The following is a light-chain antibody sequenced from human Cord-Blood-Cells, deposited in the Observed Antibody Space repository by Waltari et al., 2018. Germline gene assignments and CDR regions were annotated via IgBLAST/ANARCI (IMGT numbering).Light chain of an antibody. Sequence: DIVITQSPDPLALSLGERATLNLTARQSVLYSSNNKNYLAWYQQKPGQPPKLLIYWASTRESGVPDRFSGSGSGTDFTLTISSLQAEDVAVYYCQQYYSTPPTFGQGTKVEIK. CDR3: QQYYSTPPT. V-gene: IGKV4-1*01. J-gene: IGKJ1*01. CDR2: WAS. CDR1: QSVLYSSNNKNY.